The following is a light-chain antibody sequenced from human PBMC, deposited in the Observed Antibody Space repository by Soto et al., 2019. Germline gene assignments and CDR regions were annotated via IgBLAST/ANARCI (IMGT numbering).Light chain of an antibody. CDR3: QQYVSWT. Sequence: EIVLTHSPGTLSLSPWERATLSCRASQSISSSYLAWYQQKPGQAPRLLIYGASSRATGIPDRFSGSGSGTDFTLTISRLEPEDFAVYYCQQYVSWTFGQGTKVDIK. CDR2: GAS. V-gene: IGKV3-20*01. CDR1: QSISSSY. J-gene: IGKJ1*01.